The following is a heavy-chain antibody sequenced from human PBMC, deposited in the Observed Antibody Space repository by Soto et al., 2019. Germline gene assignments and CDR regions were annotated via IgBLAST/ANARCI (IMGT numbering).Heavy chain of an antibody. J-gene: IGHJ4*02. Sequence: QVQLQQWGARLLKPAETLSLTCTFSGGSFSGYYWNWIRQSPGKGLEWVGETHHSRSTNYNPSLKGRATISLDMSKNQFSLKLSSVTAADTAIYYCARGEAYSNYPARWGQGSLVTVSS. CDR1: GGSFSGYY. V-gene: IGHV4-34*02. D-gene: IGHD4-4*01. CDR2: THHSRST. CDR3: ARGEAYSNYPAR.